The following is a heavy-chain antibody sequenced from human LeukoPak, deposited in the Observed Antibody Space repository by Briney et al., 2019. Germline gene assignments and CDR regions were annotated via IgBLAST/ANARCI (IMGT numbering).Heavy chain of an antibody. J-gene: IGHJ4*02. Sequence: ESGGSLRLSCAASGFMFDDYGMSWVRQAPGKGLEWVANIKQDGSEKYYVDSVKGRFTISRDNAKNSLYLQMNSLRAEDTAVYYCARDLGRDYDYWGQGTLVTVSS. V-gene: IGHV3-7*05. CDR3: ARDLGRDYDY. D-gene: IGHD3-16*01. CDR2: IKQDGSEK. CDR1: GFMFDDYG.